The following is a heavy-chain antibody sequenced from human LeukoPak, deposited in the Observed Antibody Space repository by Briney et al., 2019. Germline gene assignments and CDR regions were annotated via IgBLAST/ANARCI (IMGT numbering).Heavy chain of an antibody. J-gene: IGHJ4*02. Sequence: GGSLRLSCVASGFTFSNYAMSWVRQAPGKGLEWVSGISGSGGSPYYADSVKGRFTISRDNPKNTLYLQMNSLRAEDTAVYYCAKVTSGGSCYQSDYWGQGTLVTVSS. CDR2: ISGSGGSP. CDR1: GFTFSNYA. CDR3: AKVTSGGSCYQSDY. V-gene: IGHV3-23*01. D-gene: IGHD2-15*01.